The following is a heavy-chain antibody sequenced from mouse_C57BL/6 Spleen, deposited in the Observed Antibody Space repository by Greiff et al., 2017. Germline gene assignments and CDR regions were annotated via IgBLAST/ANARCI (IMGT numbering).Heavy chain of an antibody. CDR3: ARSDTTVVEFDY. D-gene: IGHD1-1*01. J-gene: IGHJ2*01. CDR2: IDPSDSYT. CDR1: GYTFTSCW. Sequence: VKLQQPGAELVRPGTSVKLSCKASGYTFTSCWMHWVKPRPGQGLEWIGVIDPSDSYTNYNQKFKGKATLTVDTSSSTAYMQLSSLTSEDSAVYYCARSDTTVVEFDYWGQGTTRTVSS. V-gene: IGHV1-59*01.